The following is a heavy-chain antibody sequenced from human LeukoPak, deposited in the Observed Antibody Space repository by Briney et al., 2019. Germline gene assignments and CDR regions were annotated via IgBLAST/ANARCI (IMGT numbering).Heavy chain of an antibody. V-gene: IGHV3-21*01. D-gene: IGHD3-3*01. CDR3: ARDSDFWSGYSAPRHDYHMDV. CDR2: ISSSSSSI. Sequence: PGGSLRLSCVASEFTFSHYSMNWVRQAPGKGLEWVSSISSSSSSIYYADSVKGRFSISRDNAKNSVYVEMNSLRVEDTAVYYCARDSDFWSGYSAPRHDYHMDVWGKGTTVTVSS. J-gene: IGHJ6*03. CDR1: EFTFSHYS.